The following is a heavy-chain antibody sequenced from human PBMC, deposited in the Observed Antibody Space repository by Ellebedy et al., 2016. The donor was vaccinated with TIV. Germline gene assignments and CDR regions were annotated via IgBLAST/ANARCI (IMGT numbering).Heavy chain of an antibody. D-gene: IGHD6-6*01. Sequence: GGSLRLSXAASGFTFSSYGMHWVRQAPGKGLEWVAVISYDGSNKYYADSVKGRFTISRDNSKNTLYLQMNSLRAEDTAVYYCAKKRGSSSPLWSVDYWGQGTLVTVSS. CDR3: AKKRGSSSPLWSVDY. J-gene: IGHJ4*02. CDR2: ISYDGSNK. CDR1: GFTFSSYG. V-gene: IGHV3-30*18.